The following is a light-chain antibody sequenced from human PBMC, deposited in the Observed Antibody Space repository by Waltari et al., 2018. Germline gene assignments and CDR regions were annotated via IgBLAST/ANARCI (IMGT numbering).Light chain of an antibody. Sequence: SYELTQPPSVSVSPGQTARTICSGYVLPRKYAYWAQQKAGQAPVPVIYEDSKRPSGIPERFSGSSSGTVATLTISGAQVEDEGVYYCYSTDSSGNHRGVFGGGTTLTVL. CDR2: EDS. CDR3: YSTDSSGNHRGV. J-gene: IGLJ3*02. V-gene: IGLV3-10*01. CDR1: VLPRKY.